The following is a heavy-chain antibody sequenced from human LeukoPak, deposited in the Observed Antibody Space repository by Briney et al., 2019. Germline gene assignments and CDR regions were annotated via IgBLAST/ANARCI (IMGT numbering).Heavy chain of an antibody. D-gene: IGHD3-16*01. CDR2: IYYSGST. CDR3: TREKSYGYIRADS. CDR1: GGSISSSSYY. Sequence: SETLSLTCTVSGGSISSSSYYWGWIRQPPGKGLEWIGSIYYSGSTYYNPSLKSRVTISVDTSKNQFSLKLSSVTAADTAVYYYTREKSYGYIRADSWGQGTLVAVSS. J-gene: IGHJ4*02. V-gene: IGHV4-39*02.